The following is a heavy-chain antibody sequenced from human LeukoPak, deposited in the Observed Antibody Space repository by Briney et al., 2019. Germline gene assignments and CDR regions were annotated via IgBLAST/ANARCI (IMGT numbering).Heavy chain of an antibody. Sequence: PGGSLRLSCAASGFTFSSYGMHWVRQAPGKGLEWVAFIRCDGSNKYYADSVKGRFTISRDNSKNTLYLQMNSLRAEDTAVYYCAKAIVVVPAASTSDYWGQGTLVTVSS. V-gene: IGHV3-30*02. D-gene: IGHD2-2*01. CDR1: GFTFSSYG. CDR2: IRCDGSNK. CDR3: AKAIVVVPAASTSDY. J-gene: IGHJ4*02.